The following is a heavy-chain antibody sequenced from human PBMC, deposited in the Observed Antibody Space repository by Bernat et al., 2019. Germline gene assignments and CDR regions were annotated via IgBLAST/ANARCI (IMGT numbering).Heavy chain of an antibody. V-gene: IGHV4-59*01. D-gene: IGHD5-12*01. CDR3: ARGGLRGDY. CDR2: IYYSGST. Sequence: QVQLQESGAGLVKPSETLSLTCTVSGGSISSYYWSCIRQPPGKGLEWIGYIYYSGSTNYHPSLKSRVTISVDTSKNQFSLKLSSVTAAETAVYYCARGGLRGDYWGQGTLVTVSS. CDR1: GGSISSYY. J-gene: IGHJ4*02.